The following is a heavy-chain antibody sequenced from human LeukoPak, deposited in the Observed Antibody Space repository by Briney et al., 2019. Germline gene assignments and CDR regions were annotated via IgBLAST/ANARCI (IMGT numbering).Heavy chain of an antibody. Sequence: SETLSLTCTVSGGSISSSSYYWGWIRQPPGKGLEWIAYIYYSGSTYSTPSLKSRVTISVDTSKNQFSLKLTSVTAADTAVYYCARVSRGGSGSGAFDIWGQGTMVTVSS. J-gene: IGHJ3*02. CDR3: ARVSRGGSGSGAFDI. D-gene: IGHD3-10*01. CDR2: IYYSGST. CDR1: GGSISSSSYY. V-gene: IGHV4-30-4*01.